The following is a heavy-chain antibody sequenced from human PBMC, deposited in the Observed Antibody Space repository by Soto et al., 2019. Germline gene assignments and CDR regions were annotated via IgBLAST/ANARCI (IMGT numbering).Heavy chain of an antibody. D-gene: IGHD7-27*01. Sequence: GGSLRLSCAASGFTFSSYGMHWVRQAPGKGLEWVAVIWYDGSNKYYADSVKGRFTISRDNSKNTLYLQMNSLRAEDTAVYFCAWPGDSAFDWYLDLWGRGTLVTVSS. V-gene: IGHV3-33*08. J-gene: IGHJ2*01. CDR2: IWYDGSNK. CDR1: GFTFSSYG. CDR3: AWPGDSAFDWYLDL.